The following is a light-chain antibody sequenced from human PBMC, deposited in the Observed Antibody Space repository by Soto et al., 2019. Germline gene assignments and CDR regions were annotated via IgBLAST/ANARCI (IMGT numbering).Light chain of an antibody. V-gene: IGLV2-8*01. CDR2: EVS. CDR3: SSYAGSTGV. J-gene: IGLJ3*02. CDR1: SRDVGGYNY. Sequence: QSALTQPPSASGSPGQSVTISCTGTSRDVGGYNYVSWYQQHPGKAPKLMIYEVSKRPSGVPDRFSGSKSGNTASLTVSGLQAEDEADYYCSSYAGSTGVFGGGTKLTVL.